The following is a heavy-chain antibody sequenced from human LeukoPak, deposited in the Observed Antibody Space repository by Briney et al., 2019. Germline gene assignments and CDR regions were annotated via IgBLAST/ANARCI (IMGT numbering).Heavy chain of an antibody. D-gene: IGHD3-10*01. CDR3: ARDHRGVRGYFDY. CDR1: GFTFSNYA. V-gene: IGHV3-30-3*01. Sequence: GGSLRLSCAASGFTFSNYAMHWVRQAPGKGLEWVAVISYDGSNKYYADSVKGRFTISRDNSKNTLYLQMNSLRAEDTAVYYCARDHRGVRGYFDYWGQGTLVTVSS. J-gene: IGHJ4*02. CDR2: ISYDGSNK.